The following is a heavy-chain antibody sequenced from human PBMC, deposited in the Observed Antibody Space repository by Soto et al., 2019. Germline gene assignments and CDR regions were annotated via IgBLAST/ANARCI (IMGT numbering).Heavy chain of an antibody. J-gene: IGHJ3*02. V-gene: IGHV4-59*08. CDR1: GGSISSYY. CDR3: ARLSRDGYNIDAFDI. CDR2: IYYSGST. D-gene: IGHD5-12*01. Sequence: PSETLSLTCTVSGGSISSYYWSWIRQPPGKGLEWIGYIYYSGSTNYNPSLKSRITISVDTSKNQFSLKLSSVTAADSAVYYCARLSRDGYNIDAFDIWGQGTMVTVSS.